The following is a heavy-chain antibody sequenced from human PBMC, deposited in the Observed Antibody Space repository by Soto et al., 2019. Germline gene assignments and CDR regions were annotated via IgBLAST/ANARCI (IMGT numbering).Heavy chain of an antibody. V-gene: IGHV4-34*01. CDR1: GGSFSGYY. CDR2: INHSGST. CDR3: ARAALGYCSGGSCYPELAEFDY. D-gene: IGHD2-15*01. J-gene: IGHJ4*02. Sequence: PSETLSLTCAVYGGSFSGYYWSWIRQPPGKGLEWIGEINHSGSTNYNPSLKSRVTISVDTSKNQFSLKLSSVTAADTAVYYCARAALGYCSGGSCYPELAEFDYWRQGTLVTVSS.